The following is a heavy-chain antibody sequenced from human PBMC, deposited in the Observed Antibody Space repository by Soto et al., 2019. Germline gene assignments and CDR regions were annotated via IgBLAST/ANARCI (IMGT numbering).Heavy chain of an antibody. Sequence: EVRLVESGGGLVQPGGSLRLSCAASGFTFSSDWMTWVRQAPGKGLEWVANIRKDGSKTSYLDSVRGRFTISRDNAPRSLYMQMDSLRAEDTALYYCARDVSPGTSSLYLDAFDIWGQGTMVTVSS. CDR2: IRKDGSKT. V-gene: IGHV3-7*05. CDR1: GFTFSSDW. J-gene: IGHJ3*02. D-gene: IGHD6-13*01. CDR3: ARDVSPGTSSLYLDAFDI.